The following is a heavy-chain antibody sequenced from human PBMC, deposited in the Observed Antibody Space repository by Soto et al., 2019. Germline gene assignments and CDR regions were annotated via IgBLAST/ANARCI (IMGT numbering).Heavy chain of an antibody. Sequence: GGSLRLSCAASGFTFSSYGMHWVRQAPGKGLEWVAVISYDGSNKYYADSVKGRFTISRDNSKNTLYLQMNSLRAEDTAVYYCAFQIAAAGTDGGSLGAFDIWGQGTMVTVSS. CDR1: GFTFSSYG. V-gene: IGHV3-30*03. J-gene: IGHJ3*02. D-gene: IGHD6-13*01. CDR2: ISYDGSNK. CDR3: AFQIAAAGTDGGSLGAFDI.